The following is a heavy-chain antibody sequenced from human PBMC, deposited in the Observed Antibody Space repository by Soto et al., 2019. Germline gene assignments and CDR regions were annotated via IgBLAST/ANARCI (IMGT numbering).Heavy chain of an antibody. CDR1: GFTLSSYG. CDR2: ISYDGSNK. CDR3: AKDKVPVVVTAPFDY. J-gene: IGHJ4*02. V-gene: IGHV3-30*18. D-gene: IGHD2-21*02. Sequence: QVQLVEYGGGVVQPGRSLRLSCAASGFTLSSYGMQWVRQAPGKGLEWVAVISYDGSNKYYADSVKGRFTVSRDKSKYSLYLQVNSLRAEDTAVYYCAKDKVPVVVTAPFDYWGQGTLVTVSS.